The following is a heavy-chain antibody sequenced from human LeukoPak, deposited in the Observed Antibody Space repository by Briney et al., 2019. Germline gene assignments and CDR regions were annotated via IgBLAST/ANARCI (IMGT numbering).Heavy chain of an antibody. D-gene: IGHD5-12*01. CDR3: ARYSGSAQEFDY. CDR1: GFAFSSYW. J-gene: IGHJ4*02. Sequence: PGGSLRLSCAASGFAFSSYWMHSVRQAPGKGLVCVSRINSDGSSTSYADSVKGRFTISRDHGKTTLYLQMNSLRAEDTAVYYCARYSGSAQEFDYWGQGTLVTVSS. CDR2: INSDGSST. V-gene: IGHV3-74*01.